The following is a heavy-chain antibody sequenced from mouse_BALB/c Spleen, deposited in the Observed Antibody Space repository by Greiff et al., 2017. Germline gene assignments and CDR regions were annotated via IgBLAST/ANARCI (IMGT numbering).Heavy chain of an antibody. CDR1: GFTFSDYY. J-gene: IGHJ1*01. V-gene: IGHV5-4*02. CDR3: ARDRVGKYWYFDV. CDR2: ISDGGSYT. Sequence: EVKLVESGGGLVKPGGSLKLSCAASGFTFSDYYMYWVRQTPEKRLEWVATISDGGSYTYYPDSVKGRFTISRDNAKNNLYLQMSSLKSEDTAMYYCARDRVGKYWYFDVWGAGTTVTVSS. D-gene: IGHD1-3*01.